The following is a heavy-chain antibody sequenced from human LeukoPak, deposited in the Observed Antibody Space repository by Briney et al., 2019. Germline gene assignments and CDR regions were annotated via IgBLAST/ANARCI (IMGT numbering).Heavy chain of an antibody. Sequence: GGSLRLSCTASGFTFSSYSMNWVRQAPGKGLEWVSSISSSSSYIYYADSVKGRFTISRDNAKNSLYLQMNSLRAEDTAVYYCARAPRYCSSTSCSPSFDYWGQGTLVTVSS. J-gene: IGHJ4*02. CDR3: ARAPRYCSSTSCSPSFDY. CDR2: ISSSSSYI. V-gene: IGHV3-21*01. CDR1: GFTFSSYS. D-gene: IGHD2-2*01.